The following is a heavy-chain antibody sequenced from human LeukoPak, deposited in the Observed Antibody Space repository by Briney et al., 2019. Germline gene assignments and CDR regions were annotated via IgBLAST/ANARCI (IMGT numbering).Heavy chain of an antibody. CDR1: GFTFSSYG. CDR2: IWYDGNNK. V-gene: IGHV3-33*06. Sequence: GGSLKLSCAASGFTFSSYGMHWVRQAPGKGLEWVAVIWYDGNNKYYADSVKGRFTISRDNSKNTLYLQMNSLRAEDTAVYYCAKDLLFVWHVSSWYEKGGFDYWGQGTLVTVSS. D-gene: IGHD6-13*01. J-gene: IGHJ4*02. CDR3: AKDLLFVWHVSSWYEKGGFDY.